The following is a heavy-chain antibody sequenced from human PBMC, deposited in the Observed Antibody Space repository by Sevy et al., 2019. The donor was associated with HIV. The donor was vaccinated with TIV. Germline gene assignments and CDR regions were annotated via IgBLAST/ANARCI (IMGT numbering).Heavy chain of an antibody. CDR2: IYPGDSDT. J-gene: IGHJ5*02. V-gene: IGHV5-51*01. Sequence: GESLKISCKGSGYSFTSYWIGWVRQMPGKGLEWMGIIYPGDSDTRYSPSFQGRVTISAEKSINTAYLQWSSLKASDTAMYYCARVLGGRGVVPAAHLRLGMNWFDPWGQGTLVTVSS. D-gene: IGHD2-2*01. CDR1: GYSFTSYW. CDR3: ARVLGGRGVVPAAHLRLGMNWFDP.